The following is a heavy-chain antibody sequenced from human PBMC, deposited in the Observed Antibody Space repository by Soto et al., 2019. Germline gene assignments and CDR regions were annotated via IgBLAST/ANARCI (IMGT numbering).Heavy chain of an antibody. CDR2: IYYSGST. CDR3: ARVDPDILTGYYY. V-gene: IGHV4-59*01. J-gene: IGHJ4*02. D-gene: IGHD3-9*01. Sequence: SETLSLTCTVSGGSISSYYWSWIRQPPGKGLEWIGYIYYSGSTNYNPSLKSRATISVDTSKNQFSLKLSSVTAADTAVYYCARVDPDILTGYYYWGQGTLVTVSS. CDR1: GGSISSYY.